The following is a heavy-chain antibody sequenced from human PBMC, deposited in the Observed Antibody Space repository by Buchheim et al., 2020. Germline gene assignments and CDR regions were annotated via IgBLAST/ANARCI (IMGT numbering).Heavy chain of an antibody. Sequence: EVQLVESGGGLVQPGGSLRLSCAASGFTFSSYSMNWVRQAPGKGLEWVSYISSSSDSIYYADSVEGRLTISRDNAKNSLYLKMNSLRAEDTAVYYCTRGQAAPSDYWGQGAL. V-gene: IGHV3-48*01. CDR1: GFTFSSYS. CDR2: ISSSSDSI. D-gene: IGHD2-15*01. J-gene: IGHJ4*02. CDR3: TRGQAAPSDY.